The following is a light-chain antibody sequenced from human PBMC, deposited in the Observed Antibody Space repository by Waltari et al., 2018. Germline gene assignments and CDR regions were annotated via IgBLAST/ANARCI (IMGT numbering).Light chain of an antibody. CDR2: DVS. CDR1: SSDLGSYKY. CDR3: SSYGGSNNFVL. Sequence: QSALTQPPSASGSPGQSVTISCTGTSSDLGSYKYVSWYQQHPGKAPNLIIYDVSKRPSGVSDRVSGSKSGSSASLTVSGLQAEDGADYYCSSYGGSNNFVLFGGGTKLTVL. J-gene: IGLJ3*02. V-gene: IGLV2-8*01.